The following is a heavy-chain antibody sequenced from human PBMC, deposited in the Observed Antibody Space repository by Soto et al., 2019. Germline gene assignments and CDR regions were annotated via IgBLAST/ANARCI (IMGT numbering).Heavy chain of an antibody. V-gene: IGHV2-5*01. CDR1: GGSISSSNW. Sequence: TLSLTCAVSGGSISSSNWWSWVRQPPGKALEWLALIYWNDDKRYSPSLNNRLTIAKDTSKNQVVLTMTNMDPVDTATYYCAHGVFTIYYAIDVWGQGTTVTVSS. CDR2: IYWNDDK. J-gene: IGHJ6*02. CDR3: AHGVFTIYYAIDV. D-gene: IGHD3-3*01.